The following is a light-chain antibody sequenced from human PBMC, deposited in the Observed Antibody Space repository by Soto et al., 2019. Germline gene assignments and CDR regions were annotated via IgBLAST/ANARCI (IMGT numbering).Light chain of an antibody. J-gene: IGKJ4*01. V-gene: IGKV3-11*01. Sequence: TVLTQSPAPLSLPPGEGATLSFRASHSVSSYLAWYQQKPGQAPRLLIYDASNWATGIPARFTGSGSGTDFTLTISSLEPEDFAVYYCQQHSSWPLTFGGGTKVDIK. CDR1: HSVSSY. CDR3: QQHSSWPLT. CDR2: DAS.